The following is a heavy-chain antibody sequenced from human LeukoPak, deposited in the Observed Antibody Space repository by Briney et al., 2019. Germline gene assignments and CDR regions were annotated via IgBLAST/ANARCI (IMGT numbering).Heavy chain of an antibody. V-gene: IGHV4-59*12. D-gene: IGHD3-3*01. CDR3: AREGPYYDFWSGYYPV. CDR1: SGSMSSYY. Sequence: SETLSLTCTVCSGSMSSYYWSWIGQPPGKGLEWSGYIYYSGSKYYNPSLKSRVTISLDTSKNQFSLKLSSVTAADTAVYYCAREGPYYDFWSGYYPVWGQGTTVTVSS. J-gene: IGHJ6*02. CDR2: IYYSGSK.